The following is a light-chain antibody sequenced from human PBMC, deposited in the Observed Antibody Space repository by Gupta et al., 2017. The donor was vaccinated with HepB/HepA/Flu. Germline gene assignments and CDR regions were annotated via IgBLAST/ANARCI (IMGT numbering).Light chain of an antibody. V-gene: IGLV2-14*01. J-gene: IGLJ1*01. CDR1: SSDVGAYNY. CDR2: DVN. CDR3: SSYTSSTTLGV. Sequence: QSALTQPASVSGSPGQSITISCTGTSSDVGAYNYVSWYQQHPGKAPKLMIYDVNNRPSVVSNRFSGSKSGTTASLTISGLQAEDEADYYCSSYTSSTTLGVFGTGTKVTVL.